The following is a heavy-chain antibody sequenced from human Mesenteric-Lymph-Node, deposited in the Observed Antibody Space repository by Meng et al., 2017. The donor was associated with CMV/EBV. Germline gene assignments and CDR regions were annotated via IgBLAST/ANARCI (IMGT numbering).Heavy chain of an antibody. CDR3: AHTYYYGSGSAPFDY. CDR2: IYWDDDK. V-gene: IGHV2-5*02. D-gene: IGHD3-10*01. J-gene: IGHJ4*02. CDR1: FSLRNSRVG. Sequence: FSLRNSRVGVGWIRQPPGKALEWLALIYWDDDKNYSASLKTRLTVTKDTSRNQVVLTMTNMDPVDTATYYCAHTYYYGSGSAPFDYWGQGILVTVSS.